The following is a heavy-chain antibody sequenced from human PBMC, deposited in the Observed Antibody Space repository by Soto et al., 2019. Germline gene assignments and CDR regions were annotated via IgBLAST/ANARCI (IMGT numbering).Heavy chain of an antibody. J-gene: IGHJ4*02. CDR2: IYYSGST. V-gene: IGHV4-31*03. Sequence: SETLSLTCTVSGGSISSGDYFWSWIRQYQGKGLEWIGYIYYSGSTYYNPSLKTRVTISLDTSKSQFSLKLSSMTAADTAVYYCARGRALYSNYASWGQGTLVTVSS. CDR1: GGSISSGDYF. D-gene: IGHD4-4*01. CDR3: ARGRALYSNYAS.